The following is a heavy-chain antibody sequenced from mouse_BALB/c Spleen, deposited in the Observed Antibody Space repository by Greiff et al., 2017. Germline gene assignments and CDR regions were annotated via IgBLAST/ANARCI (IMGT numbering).Heavy chain of an antibody. CDR1: GFNIKDTY. D-gene: IGHD1-2*01. V-gene: IGHV14-3*02. J-gene: IGHJ3*01. CDR2: IDPANGNT. Sequence: EVQLQQSGAELVKPGASVKLSCTASGFNIKDTYMHWVKQRPEQGLEWIGRIDPANGNTKYDPKFQGKATITADTSSNTAYLQLSSLTSEDTAVYYCARGKKIHAWFAYWGQGTLVTVSA. CDR3: ARGKKIHAWFAY.